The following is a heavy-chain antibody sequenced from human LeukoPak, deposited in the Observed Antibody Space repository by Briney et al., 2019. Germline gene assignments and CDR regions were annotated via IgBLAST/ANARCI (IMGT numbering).Heavy chain of an antibody. CDR3: ARKQYSSGWYPWFDP. Sequence: PSETLSPTCTVSGGSISSSSRYWGWIRQPPGKGLEWIGSIYYSGTTYYNPSLKSRATVSVDTSKNQFSLKLSSVTAADTAVYYCARKQYSSGWYPWFDPWGQGTLVTVSS. CDR1: GGSISSSSRY. D-gene: IGHD6-19*01. V-gene: IGHV4-39*01. J-gene: IGHJ5*02. CDR2: IYYSGTT.